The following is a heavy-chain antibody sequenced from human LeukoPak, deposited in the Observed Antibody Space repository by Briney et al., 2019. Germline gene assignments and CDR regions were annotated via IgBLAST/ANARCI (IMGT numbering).Heavy chain of an antibody. D-gene: IGHD2-2*03. CDR2: INHSGST. J-gene: IGHJ4*02. CDR1: GGSLSGYY. V-gene: IGHV4-34*01. Sequence: SETLSLTCAVYGGSLSGYYWSWIRQPPGKGLEWIGEINHSGSTNYNPSLKSRVTISVDTSKNQFSLKLSSVTAADTAVYYCARLDRGTFWGQGTLVTVSS. CDR3: ARLDRGTF.